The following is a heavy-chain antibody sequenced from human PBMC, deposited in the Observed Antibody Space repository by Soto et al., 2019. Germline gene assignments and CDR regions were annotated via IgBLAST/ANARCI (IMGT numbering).Heavy chain of an antibody. J-gene: IGHJ4*02. V-gene: IGHV3-21*01. D-gene: IGHD6-13*01. CDR1: GFTFSSYS. Sequence: GGSLRLSCAASGFTFSSYSMNWVRQAPGKGLEWVSSISSSSSYIYYADSVKGRFTISRDNAKNSLYLQMNSLRAEDTAVYYCARSCSSSWYCFVYWGQGTLVTVSS. CDR3: ARSCSSSWYCFVY. CDR2: ISSSSSYI.